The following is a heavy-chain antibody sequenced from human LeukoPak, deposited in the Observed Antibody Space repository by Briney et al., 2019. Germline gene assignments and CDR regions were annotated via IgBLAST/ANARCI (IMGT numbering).Heavy chain of an antibody. Sequence: GGSLRLSCAASGFTFSSYGMPWVRQAPGKGLEWVAVISYDGSNKYYADSVKGRFTISRDNSMNTLYLQMNSLRAEDTAVYYCAKRIRHWGQGTLVTVSS. CDR2: ISYDGSNK. J-gene: IGHJ4*02. V-gene: IGHV3-30*18. CDR3: AKRIRH. CDR1: GFTFSSYG.